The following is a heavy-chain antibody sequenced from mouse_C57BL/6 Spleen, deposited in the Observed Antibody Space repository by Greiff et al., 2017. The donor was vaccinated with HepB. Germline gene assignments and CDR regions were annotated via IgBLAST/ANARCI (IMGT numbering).Heavy chain of an antibody. D-gene: IGHD1-1*01. CDR2: INPNNGGT. CDR1: GYTFTDYY. CDR3: ARYTTVVAYYAMDY. V-gene: IGHV1-26*01. J-gene: IGHJ4*01. Sequence: VQLQQSGPELVKPGASVKISCKASGYTFTDYYMNWVKQSHGKSLEWIGDINPNNGGTSYNQKFKGKATLTVDKSSSTAYMEHRSLTSEDSAVYYCARYTTVVAYYAMDYWGQGTSVTVSS.